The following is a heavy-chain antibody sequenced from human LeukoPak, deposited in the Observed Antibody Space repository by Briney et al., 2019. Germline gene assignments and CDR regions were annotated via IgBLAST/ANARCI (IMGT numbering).Heavy chain of an antibody. V-gene: IGHV3-9*01. CDR1: GFTFDDYA. D-gene: IGHD3-22*01. J-gene: IGHJ4*02. CDR2: ISWNSGSI. Sequence: SLRLSCAASGFTFDDYAMPWVRQAPGKGLEWVSGISWNSGSIGYADSVKGRFTISRDNAKNSLYLQMNSLRAEDTALYYCAKDIDGYDSSGCIDYWGQGTLVTVSS. CDR3: AKDIDGYDSSGCIDY.